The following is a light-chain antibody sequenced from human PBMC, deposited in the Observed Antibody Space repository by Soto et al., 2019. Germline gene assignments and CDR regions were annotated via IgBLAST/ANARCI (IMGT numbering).Light chain of an antibody. CDR1: SSNIGRNT. V-gene: IGLV1-44*01. CDR3: AAWDDSLNGQGV. CDR2: SND. Sequence: QAVVTQPPSASGTPGQRVSISCSGSSSNIGRNTVNWYQQLPGTAPKVLIYSNDQRPSGVPDRFSGSKSGTSAFLAISGLQSEDEADYYCAAWDDSLNGQGVFGGGTKLTVL. J-gene: IGLJ3*02.